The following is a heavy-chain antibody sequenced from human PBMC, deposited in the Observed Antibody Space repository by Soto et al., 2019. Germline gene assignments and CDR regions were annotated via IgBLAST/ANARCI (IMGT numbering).Heavy chain of an antibody. J-gene: IGHJ4*02. CDR1: GGSIRSSSYY. Sequence: QLQLQESGPGLVKPSETLSLTCTVSGGSIRSSSYYWGWIRQPPGKGLEWIGSFYYSGSTYYNPSLKSRVTISVDTSKNQFPLKLSSVTAADTAVYYCARHFYGLLWFGELSPVYFDYWGQGTLVIVSS. D-gene: IGHD3-10*01. CDR2: FYYSGST. V-gene: IGHV4-39*01. CDR3: ARHFYGLLWFGELSPVYFDY.